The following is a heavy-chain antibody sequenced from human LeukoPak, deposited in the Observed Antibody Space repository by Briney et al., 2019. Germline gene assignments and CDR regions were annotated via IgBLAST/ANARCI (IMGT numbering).Heavy chain of an antibody. CDR2: IYHSGST. CDR1: GGSISSGGYY. CDR3: TRGMTNNYYFAMDV. V-gene: IGHV4-31*03. J-gene: IGHJ6*02. Sequence: SQTLSLTCTVSGGSISSGGYYWSWIRQHPGKGLEWIGYIYHSGSTYYNPSHKSRVTISVDTSKNQFSLKLSSVTAADTAIYYCTRGMTNNYYFAMDVWGQGTTVTVSS. D-gene: IGHD2-8*01.